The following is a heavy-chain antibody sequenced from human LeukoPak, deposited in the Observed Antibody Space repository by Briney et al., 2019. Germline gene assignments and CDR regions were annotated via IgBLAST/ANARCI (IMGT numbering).Heavy chain of an antibody. J-gene: IGHJ4*02. CDR1: GGSISSGSYY. Sequence: PSQTLSLTCTVSGGSISSGSYYWSWIRQPAGKGLEWIGRIYTSGSTNYNPSLKSRVTISVDTTKNQFSLKLSSVTAADTAVYYCARSLPGWRRLRFDYWGQGTLVTVSS. CDR2: IYTSGST. D-gene: IGHD6-19*01. CDR3: ARSLPGWRRLRFDY. V-gene: IGHV4-61*02.